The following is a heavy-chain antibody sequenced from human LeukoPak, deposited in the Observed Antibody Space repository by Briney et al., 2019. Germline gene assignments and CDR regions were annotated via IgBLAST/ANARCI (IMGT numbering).Heavy chain of an antibody. CDR1: GFTFSSYA. V-gene: IGHV3-23*01. CDR3: AKEPRESCAAFDI. J-gene: IGHJ3*02. CDR2: ISGGAGGA. Sequence: GGSLRLSCAASGFTFSSYAMNWVRQAPGKGLEWVSSISGGAGGAAYADSVKGRFTMSRDDSKNTLYLQMNSLRAEDTAVYYCAKEPRESCAAFDIWGQGTMVTVSS.